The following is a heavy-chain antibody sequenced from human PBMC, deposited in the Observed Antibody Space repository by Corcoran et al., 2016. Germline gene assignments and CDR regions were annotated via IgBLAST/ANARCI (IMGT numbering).Heavy chain of an antibody. CDR3: ARGGRSQYYYDSSGHHFDY. CDR2: INHSGST. V-gene: IGHV4-34*01. CDR1: GGSFSGYY. D-gene: IGHD3-22*01. J-gene: IGHJ4*02. Sequence: QVQLQQWGAGLLKPSETLSLTCAVYGGSFSGYYWSWIRQPPGKGLEWIGEINHSGSTNYNPSLKSRVTISVDTSKNQFSLKLSSVTAAETAVYYCARGGRSQYYYDSSGHHFDYWGQGTLVTVSS.